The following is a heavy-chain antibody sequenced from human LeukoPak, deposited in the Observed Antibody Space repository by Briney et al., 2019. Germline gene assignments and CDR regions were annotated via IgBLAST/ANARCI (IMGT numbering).Heavy chain of an antibody. CDR3: ARDPTWYGSGSYSWLDP. V-gene: IGHV4-4*02. CDR2: IYHSGST. J-gene: IGHJ5*02. CDR1: GGSISSSNW. D-gene: IGHD3-10*01. Sequence: ASETLSLTCAVSGGSISSSNWWSWVRQPPGKGLEWIGEIYHSGSTNYNPSLKSRVTISVDTSKNQFSLKLSSVTAADTAVYYCARDPTWYGSGSYSWLDPWGQGTLVTVSS.